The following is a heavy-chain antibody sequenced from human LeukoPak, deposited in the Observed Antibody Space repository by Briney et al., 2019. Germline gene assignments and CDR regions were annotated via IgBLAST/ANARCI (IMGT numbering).Heavy chain of an antibody. CDR1: GFTVSSNS. V-gene: IGHV3-53*01. CDR2: IYSDNT. Sequence: GGSLRLSCTVSGFTVSSNSMSWVRQAPGKGLEWVSFIYSDNTHYSDSVKGRFTISRDNSKNTLYLQMNSLRAEDTAVYYCAKDYSSGWYRFYAFDIWGQGTMVTVSS. CDR3: AKDYSSGWYRFYAFDI. D-gene: IGHD6-13*01. J-gene: IGHJ3*02.